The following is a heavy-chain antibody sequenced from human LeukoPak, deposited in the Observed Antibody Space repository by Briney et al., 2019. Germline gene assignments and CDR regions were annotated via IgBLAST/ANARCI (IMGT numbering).Heavy chain of an antibody. CDR2: IYYSGST. CDR3: ARSREVSRFLEWFRTWTFDY. CDR1: GGSISSSSYY. Sequence: PSETLSLTCTVSGGSISSSSYYWGWIRQPPGKGLEWIGSIYYSGSTYYNPSLKSRVTISVDTSKNQFSLKLSSVTAADTAVYYCARSREVSRFLEWFRTWTFDYWGQGTLVTVSS. D-gene: IGHD3-3*01. J-gene: IGHJ4*02. V-gene: IGHV4-39*07.